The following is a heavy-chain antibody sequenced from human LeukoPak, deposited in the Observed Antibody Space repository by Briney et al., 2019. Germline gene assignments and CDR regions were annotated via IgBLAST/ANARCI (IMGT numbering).Heavy chain of an antibody. D-gene: IGHD3-10*01. Sequence: GRSLRLSCAASGFTFSSYAMHWVRQAPGKGLEWVAVISYDGSNKYYADSVKGRFTISRDNSKNTLYLQMNSLRAEDTAVYYCAKTDRSGGYWGQGTLVTVSS. CDR2: ISYDGSNK. CDR1: GFTFSSYA. V-gene: IGHV3-30*04. CDR3: AKTDRSGGY. J-gene: IGHJ4*02.